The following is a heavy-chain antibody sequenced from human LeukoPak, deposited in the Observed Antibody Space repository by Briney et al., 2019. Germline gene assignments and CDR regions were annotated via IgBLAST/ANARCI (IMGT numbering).Heavy chain of an antibody. D-gene: IGHD2-2*02. Sequence: SETLSLTCTVSGGSISSYYWSWIRQPPGKGLEWIGYIYYSGSTNYNPSLKSRVTISVDTSKNQFSLKLSSVTAAGTAVYYCARVFVVPAAIRYYYYYMDVWAKGPRSPSP. CDR3: ARVFVVPAAIRYYYYYMDV. J-gene: IGHJ6*03. CDR1: GGSISSYY. V-gene: IGHV4-59*01. CDR2: IYYSGST.